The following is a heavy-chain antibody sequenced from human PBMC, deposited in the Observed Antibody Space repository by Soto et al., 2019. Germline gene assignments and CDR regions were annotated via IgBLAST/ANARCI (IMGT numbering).Heavy chain of an antibody. Sequence: ASVKVSCKASGYTFTSYGFSWVRQAPGQGLEWMGWISASNGNTNYAQKLQGRVTMTTDTSTGTAYMELRSLRSDDTATYYCARDSVPYCRHGVCHQGYYYFAMDVWGQGTTVTVSS. V-gene: IGHV1-18*01. CDR3: ARDSVPYCRHGVCHQGYYYFAMDV. CDR2: ISASNGNT. J-gene: IGHJ6*02. D-gene: IGHD2-8*01. CDR1: GYTFTSYG.